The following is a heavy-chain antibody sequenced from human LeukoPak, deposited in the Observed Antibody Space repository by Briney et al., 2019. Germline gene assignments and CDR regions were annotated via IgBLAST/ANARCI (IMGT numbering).Heavy chain of an antibody. V-gene: IGHV4-34*01. CDR2: INHSGST. CDR1: GGSFSGYY. D-gene: IGHD3-22*01. J-gene: IGHJ6*02. CDR3: ARFKTSGWYYYYYGMDV. Sequence: SETLSLTCAVYGGSFSGYYWSWIRQPPGKGLEWIGEINHSGSTNYNPSLKSRVTISVDTSKNQFSLKLSSVTAADTAVYYCARFKTSGWYYYYYGMDVWGQGTSVTVSS.